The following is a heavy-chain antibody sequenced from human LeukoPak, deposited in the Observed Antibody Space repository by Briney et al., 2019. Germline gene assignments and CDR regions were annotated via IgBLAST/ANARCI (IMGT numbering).Heavy chain of an antibody. D-gene: IGHD3-22*01. J-gene: IGHJ2*01. Sequence: KPSETLSLTCTVSGGSISSYYWSWIRQPPGKGLEWIGYIYYSGSTNYNPSLKSRVTMSVDTSKNQFSLKLSSVTAADTAVYYCAGRSYYDSSGYYDWYFDLWGRGTLVTVSS. CDR3: AGRSYYDSSGYYDWYFDL. CDR2: IYYSGST. CDR1: GGSISSYY. V-gene: IGHV4-59*12.